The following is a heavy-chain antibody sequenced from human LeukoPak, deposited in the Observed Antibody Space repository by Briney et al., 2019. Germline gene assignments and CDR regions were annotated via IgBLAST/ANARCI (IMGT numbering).Heavy chain of an antibody. CDR1: GGSISSYY. J-gene: IGHJ3*02. D-gene: IGHD3-10*01. CDR3: ARVRVVVRGVCDAFDI. Sequence: PSETLSLTCTVSGGSISSYYWSWIRQPPGRGLEWIGYIYYSGSTNYNPSLKSRVTISVDTSKNQFSLKLSSVTAADTAVYYCARVRVVVRGVCDAFDIWGQGTMVTVSS. CDR2: IYYSGST. V-gene: IGHV4-59*01.